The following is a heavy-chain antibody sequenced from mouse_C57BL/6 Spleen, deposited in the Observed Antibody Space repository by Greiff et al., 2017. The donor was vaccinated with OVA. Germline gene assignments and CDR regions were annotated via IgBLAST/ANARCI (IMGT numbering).Heavy chain of an antibody. CDR2: IHPSDSDT. Sequence: VQLQQPGAELVKPGASVKVSCKASGYTFTSYWMHWVKQRPGQGLEWIGRIHPSDSDTNYNQKFKGKATLTVDKSSSTAYMQLSSLTSEDSAVYYCAMDYSNYGGGFDYWGQGTTLTVSS. J-gene: IGHJ2*01. D-gene: IGHD2-5*01. CDR3: AMDYSNYGGGFDY. CDR1: GYTFTSYW. V-gene: IGHV1-74*01.